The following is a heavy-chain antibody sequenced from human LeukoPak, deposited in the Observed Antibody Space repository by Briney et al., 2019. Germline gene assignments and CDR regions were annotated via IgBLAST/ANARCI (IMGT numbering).Heavy chain of an antibody. J-gene: IGHJ4*02. CDR1: GFTFSSYA. CDR2: INNDGSST. Sequence: GGSLRLSCAASGFTFSSYAMGWVRQAPGKGLVWVSRINNDGSSTNYAGSVKGRFTISRDNAKNTLYLQMNSLRAEDTAVYYCVRDEEWLVGNSWGQGTLVTVSS. V-gene: IGHV3-74*01. D-gene: IGHD6-19*01. CDR3: VRDEEWLVGNS.